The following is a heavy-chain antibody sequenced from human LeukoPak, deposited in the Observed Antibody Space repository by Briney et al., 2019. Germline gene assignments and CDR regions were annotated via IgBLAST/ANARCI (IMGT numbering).Heavy chain of an antibody. V-gene: IGHV4-30-2*01. J-gene: IGHJ4*02. D-gene: IGHD3-10*01. CDR1: GASISSADYY. CDR2: IHESGGT. CDR3: ARDLTDSNTAYPPGDY. Sequence: PSETLSLTCTVSGASISSADYYWTWIRQPPGKGLEWIGYIHESGGTYYKPSLKSRVTISLDRSSNQFSLNLRSVTAADTAVYYCARDLTDSNTAYPPGDYWGRGTLVTVSS.